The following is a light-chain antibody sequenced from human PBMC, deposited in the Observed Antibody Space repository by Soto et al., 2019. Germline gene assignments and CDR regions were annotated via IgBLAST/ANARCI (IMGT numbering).Light chain of an antibody. V-gene: IGKV3-15*01. CDR2: GAS. Sequence: EILMTQSPATLSGSAGERATISCRASQSVSSNLAWYQQKPGQAPRLLIYGASTRATGVPSRFSGSGSGTDFTLTISNLEPEDFSVYYCHQHSHWPPWTFGQGTKVDIK. J-gene: IGKJ1*01. CDR1: QSVSSN. CDR3: HQHSHWPPWT.